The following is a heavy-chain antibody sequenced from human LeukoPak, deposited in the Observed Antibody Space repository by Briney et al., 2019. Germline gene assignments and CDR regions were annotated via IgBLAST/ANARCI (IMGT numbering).Heavy chain of an antibody. D-gene: IGHD6-6*01. V-gene: IGHV1-2*02. CDR3: ARTPVYSSSSGFDY. Sequence: ASVKVSCKASGYTFTGYYMHWVRQAPGQGLEWMGWINPNSGGTNYAQKFQGRVTMTRDTSISTAYMELSRLRSDDTAVYYCARTPVYSSSSGFDYWGQGTLVTVSS. CDR1: GYTFTGYY. CDR2: INPNSGGT. J-gene: IGHJ4*02.